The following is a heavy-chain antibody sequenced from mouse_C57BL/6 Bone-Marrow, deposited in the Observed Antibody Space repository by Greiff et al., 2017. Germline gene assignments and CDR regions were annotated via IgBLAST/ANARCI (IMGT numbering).Heavy chain of an antibody. D-gene: IGHD2-4*01. CDR1: GYTFTDYY. CDR3: ARNIDCDYHYYAMDY. V-gene: IGHV1-19*01. Sequence: VQLKQSGPVLVKPGASVKMSCKASGYTFTDYYMNWVKQSHGKRLEWIVVINPYNGGTSYNQQFKGKATLTVDKTSSTAYMELNSLTSEDAAVYCCARNIDCDYHYYAMDYWGQGTTVTVSS. CDR2: INPYNGGT. J-gene: IGHJ4*01.